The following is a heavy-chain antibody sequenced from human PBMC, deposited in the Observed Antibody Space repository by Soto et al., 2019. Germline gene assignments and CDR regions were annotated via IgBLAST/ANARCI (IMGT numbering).Heavy chain of an antibody. CDR3: AKDQKDYYYDSSGTAFDY. D-gene: IGHD3-22*01. V-gene: IGHV3-30*18. CDR2: ISYDGSNK. J-gene: IGHJ4*02. Sequence: PGGSLRLSCAASGFTFSSYGMHWVRQAPGKGLEWVAVISYDGSNKYYADSVKGRFTISRDNSKNTLYLQMNSLRAEDTAVYYCAKDQKDYYYDSSGTAFDYWGQGTLVTVSS. CDR1: GFTFSSYG.